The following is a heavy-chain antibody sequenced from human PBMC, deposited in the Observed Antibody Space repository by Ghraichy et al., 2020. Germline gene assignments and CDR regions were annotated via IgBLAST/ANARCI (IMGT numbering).Heavy chain of an antibody. CDR2: ISGSGGST. CDR3: AKDLTITMIVVVRPRYYFDY. CDR1: GFTFSSYA. V-gene: IGHV3-23*01. J-gene: IGHJ4*02. D-gene: IGHD3-22*01. Sequence: RGSLRLSCAASGFTFSSYAMSWVRQAPGKGLEWVSAISGSGGSTYYADSVKGRFTISRDNSKNTLYLQMNSLRAEDTAVYYCAKDLTITMIVVVRPRYYFDYWGQGTLVTVSS.